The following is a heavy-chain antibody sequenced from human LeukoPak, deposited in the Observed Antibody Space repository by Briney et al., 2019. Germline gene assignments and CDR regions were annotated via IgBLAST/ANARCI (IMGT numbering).Heavy chain of an antibody. Sequence: GGSLRLSCAASGFTFSNNGMHWVRKSPGKGLEWEAFTRYDESKTFYGDSVRGRFTISRDNSKNTLYLQMNSLTTDDSAVYYCAKARYSGSPALDFWGQGTLVTVSS. D-gene: IGHD1-26*01. V-gene: IGHV3-30*02. CDR3: AKARYSGSPALDF. J-gene: IGHJ4*02. CDR2: TRYDESKT. CDR1: GFTFSNNG.